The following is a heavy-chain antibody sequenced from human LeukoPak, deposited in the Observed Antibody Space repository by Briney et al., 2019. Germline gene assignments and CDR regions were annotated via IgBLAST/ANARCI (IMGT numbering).Heavy chain of an antibody. J-gene: IGHJ4*02. Sequence: TGGSLRLSCAASGFTFSSYAMSWVRQAPGKGLEWVSAISGSGGSTYYADSVKGRFTISRDNSKNTLYLQMNSLRAEDTAVYYCAKASPIRGYSYGTPDYWGQGTLVTVSS. V-gene: IGHV3-23*01. CDR3: AKASPIRGYSYGTPDY. CDR2: ISGSGGST. D-gene: IGHD5-18*01. CDR1: GFTFSSYA.